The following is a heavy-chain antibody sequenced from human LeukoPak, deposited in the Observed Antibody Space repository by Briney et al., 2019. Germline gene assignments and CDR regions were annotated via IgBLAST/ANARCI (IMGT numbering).Heavy chain of an antibody. D-gene: IGHD2-21*02. J-gene: IGHJ4*02. CDR3: ASSRPEGCGGDCYLVY. V-gene: IGHV1-18*01. CDR2: ISAYNGNT. Sequence: ASVKVSCKASGYTFTSYGISWVRQAPGQGLEWMGWISAYNGNTNYAQKLQGRVTMTTDTSTSTAYMELRSLRSDDTAVYYCASSRPEGCGGDCYLVYWGQGTLVTVSS. CDR1: GYTFTSYG.